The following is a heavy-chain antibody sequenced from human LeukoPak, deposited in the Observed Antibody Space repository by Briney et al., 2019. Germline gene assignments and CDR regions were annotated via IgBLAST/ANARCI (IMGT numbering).Heavy chain of an antibody. CDR3: ARDLAVAGTGGDY. V-gene: IGHV3-74*01. J-gene: IGHJ4*02. CDR2: TNRDDSDT. Sequence: GGSLRLSCAASGFTFSGYWMHWVRQAPGKGLVWVSRTNRDDSDTSYADSVKGRFTISRDKAKSTLYLQMNSLRAEDTAVYYCARDLAVAGTGGDYWGQGNLVTVSS. CDR1: GFTFSGYW. D-gene: IGHD6-19*01.